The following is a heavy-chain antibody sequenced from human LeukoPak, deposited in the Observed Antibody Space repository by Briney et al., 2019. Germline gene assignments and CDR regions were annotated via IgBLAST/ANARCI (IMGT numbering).Heavy chain of an antibody. Sequence: PGGSLRLSCEASGFTFSSYAMSWVRQAPGKGLEWVSAISGSGGSTYYADSVKGRFTISRDNSKNTLYLQMNSLRAEDTAVYYCAKSLLLWFGEPLDYWGQGTLVTVSS. J-gene: IGHJ4*02. D-gene: IGHD3-10*01. CDR1: GFTFSSYA. CDR3: AKSLLLWFGEPLDY. V-gene: IGHV3-23*01. CDR2: ISGSGGST.